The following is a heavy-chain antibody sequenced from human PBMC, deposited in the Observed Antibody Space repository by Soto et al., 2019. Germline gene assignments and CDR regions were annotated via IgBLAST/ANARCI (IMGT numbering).Heavy chain of an antibody. D-gene: IGHD3-3*01. CDR2: ISSSSSTI. CDR1: GFTFSSYS. CDR3: ARDLAIFGASYNWLDP. Sequence: PGGSLRLSCAASGFTFSSYSMNWVRQAPGEGLEWVSYISSSSSTIYYADSVKGRFTISRDNAKNSLYLQMNSLRAEDTAVYYCARDLAIFGASYNWLDPWGQGTLVTVSS. J-gene: IGHJ5*02. V-gene: IGHV3-48*01.